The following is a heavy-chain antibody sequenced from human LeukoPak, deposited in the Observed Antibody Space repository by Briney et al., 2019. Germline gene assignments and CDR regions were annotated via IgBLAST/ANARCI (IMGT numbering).Heavy chain of an antibody. Sequence: GGSLRLSCAASGFTFSSYAMHWVRQAPGEGLEWAAVISYDGSNKYYADSVKGRFTISRDNSKNTLYLQMNSLRAEDTAVYYCARDAYYYDSSGYVPWGQGTLVTVSS. CDR2: ISYDGSNK. CDR3: ARDAYYYDSSGYVP. D-gene: IGHD3-22*01. J-gene: IGHJ5*02. CDR1: GFTFSSYA. V-gene: IGHV3-30-3*01.